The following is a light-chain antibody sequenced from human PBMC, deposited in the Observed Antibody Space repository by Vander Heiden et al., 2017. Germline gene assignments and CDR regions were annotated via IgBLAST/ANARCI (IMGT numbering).Light chain of an antibody. J-gene: IGLJ3*02. V-gene: IGLV3-27*01. CDR2: TDD. CDR1: ILTTKY. CDR3: YSASDSSVL. Sequence: SYELTHPSSGSASPGQTARTTCPGAILTTKYRRELQPKPGQAAVLVIFTDDARPSGIPERVCGSTSGTTVTLANSGAQIDDEADYCCYSASDSSVLFGGGTKLTVL.